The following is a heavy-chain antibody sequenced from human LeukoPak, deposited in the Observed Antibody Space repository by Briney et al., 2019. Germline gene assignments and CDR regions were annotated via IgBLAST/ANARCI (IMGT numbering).Heavy chain of an antibody. CDR2: ISYDGSNK. Sequence: PGGSLRLSCAASGFTFSSYGMHWVRQAPGKGLEWVAVISYDGSNKYYADSVKGRFTISRDNSKNTLYLRMNSLRAEDTAVYYCAKDHSYDYGDYFDYWGQGTLVTVSS. D-gene: IGHD4-17*01. CDR3: AKDHSYDYGDYFDY. CDR1: GFTFSSYG. J-gene: IGHJ4*02. V-gene: IGHV3-30*18.